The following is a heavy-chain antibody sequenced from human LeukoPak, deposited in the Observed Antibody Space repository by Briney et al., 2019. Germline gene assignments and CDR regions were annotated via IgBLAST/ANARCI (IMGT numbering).Heavy chain of an antibody. CDR1: GGSISSSSYY. CDR3: ASPGRGYSYGSRDY. CDR2: IYYSGST. Sequence: SETLSLTCTVSGGSISSSSYYWGWIRQPPGKGLEWIGSIYYSGSTYYNPSLKSRVTISVDTSKNQFSLKLSSVTAADTAVYYCASPGRGYSYGSRDYWGQGTLVTVSS. J-gene: IGHJ4*02. V-gene: IGHV4-39*01. D-gene: IGHD5-18*01.